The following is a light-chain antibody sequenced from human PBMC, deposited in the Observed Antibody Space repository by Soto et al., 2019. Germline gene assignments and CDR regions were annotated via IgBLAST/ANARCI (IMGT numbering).Light chain of an antibody. CDR1: QSFLYSSNNKNY. J-gene: IGKJ4*01. CDR2: WAS. Sequence: DIVMTQSPDSLAVSLGERATINCKSSQSFLYSSNNKNYLAWYQQKPGQPPKLLIYWASTRESGVPDRFSGSGSGTDFTLTISSLQAEDVAVYYCQQYYSTPLTFAGGTKVDIK. CDR3: QQYYSTPLT. V-gene: IGKV4-1*01.